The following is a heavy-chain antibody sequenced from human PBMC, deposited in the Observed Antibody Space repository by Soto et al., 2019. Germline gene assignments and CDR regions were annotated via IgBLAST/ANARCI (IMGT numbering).Heavy chain of an antibody. Sequence: GGSLRLSCAASGFTFSNYWMHWVRQAPGKGLVWVSRINNDGSSTIYADAVKGRFTISRDNAKSSLYLQMNSLRAEDTAVYYCARDRGYDAHDFYYNAMDVWGQGTTVTVPS. CDR3: ARDRGYDAHDFYYNAMDV. J-gene: IGHJ6*02. CDR2: INNDGSST. V-gene: IGHV3-74*01. CDR1: GFTFSNYW. D-gene: IGHD2-15*01.